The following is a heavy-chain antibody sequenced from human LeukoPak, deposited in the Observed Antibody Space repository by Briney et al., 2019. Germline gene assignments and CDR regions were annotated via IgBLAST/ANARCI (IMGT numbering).Heavy chain of an antibody. J-gene: IGHJ4*02. V-gene: IGHV3-23*01. Sequence: GGTLRLSCAASGFTFSSYGMSWVRQAPGKGLEWVSAISGSGGSTYYADSVKGRFTISRDNSKNTLYLQMNSLRAEDTAVYYCAKDIVDILTGYYFRSFDYWGQGTLVTVSS. D-gene: IGHD3-9*01. CDR1: GFTFSSYG. CDR2: ISGSGGST. CDR3: AKDIVDILTGYYFRSFDY.